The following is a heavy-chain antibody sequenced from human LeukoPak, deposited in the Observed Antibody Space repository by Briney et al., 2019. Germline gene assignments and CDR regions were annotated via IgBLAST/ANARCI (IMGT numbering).Heavy chain of an antibody. CDR1: GGSISNYY. CDR2: IYYSGSS. CDR3: ARGYSSGYGRLFDL. V-gene: IGHV4-59*01. D-gene: IGHD3-22*01. J-gene: IGHJ4*02. Sequence: PSETLSLTCTVSGGSISNYYWSWIRQPPGKGLEWIGYIYYSGSSNYNPSLKSRGTISVDTSKNQFSLNLSSVTAADTAVYYCARGYSSGYGRLFDLWGQGTLVTVSS.